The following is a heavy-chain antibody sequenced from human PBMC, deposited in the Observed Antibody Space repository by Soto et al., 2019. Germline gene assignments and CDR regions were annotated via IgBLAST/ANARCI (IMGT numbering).Heavy chain of an antibody. CDR3: ARIPRYSFPTSDDLDS. CDR1: GGTFYTYT. D-gene: IGHD5-18*01. Sequence: QVQLVQSGAEVRKPGSSVQVSCKASGGTFYTYTFSWVRQAPGQELEWMGSITPIYPTTNYAEKFQGRLTVTADGSTSTAYMALSSLTSDDTAVYYCARIPRYSFPTSDDLDSWGQGTLVTVSS. J-gene: IGHJ4*02. CDR2: ITPIYPTT. V-gene: IGHV1-69*15.